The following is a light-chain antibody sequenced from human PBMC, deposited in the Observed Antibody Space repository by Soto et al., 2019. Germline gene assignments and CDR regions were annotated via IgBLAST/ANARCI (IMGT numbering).Light chain of an antibody. CDR1: QSVSSN. CDR3: QQYNNWPWT. V-gene: IGKV3-15*01. CDR2: GAS. Sequence: EIVMTESPATLSVSPGERATLSCRASQSVSSNLDWYQQKPGQAPRLLSYGASNRATGIPARFSGSGSGTEFTLTISSLQSEDFAVYYCQQYNNWPWTFGQGTKVEIK. J-gene: IGKJ1*01.